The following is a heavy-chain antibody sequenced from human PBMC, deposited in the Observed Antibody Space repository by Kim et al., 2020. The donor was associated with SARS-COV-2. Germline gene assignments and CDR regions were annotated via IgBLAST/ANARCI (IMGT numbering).Heavy chain of an antibody. CDR2: LYYTGII. D-gene: IGHD3-16*01. J-gene: IGHJ4*02. Sequence: SETLSLTCSVSGGSISSSYWSWIRQPPGKGLEWIGSLYYTGIINYNPSLQSRVTISVDTSKNQISLDLTSVTAADTAVYYCASYLGSDDYAWGSLGPPHFDHWGQGTLVTVSS. CDR3: ASYLGSDDYAWGSLGPPHFDH. V-gene: IGHV4-59*08. CDR1: GGSISSSY.